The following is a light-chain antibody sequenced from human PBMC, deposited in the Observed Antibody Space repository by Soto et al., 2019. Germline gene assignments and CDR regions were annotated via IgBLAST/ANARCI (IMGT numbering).Light chain of an antibody. CDR1: RDISVY. J-gene: IGKJ2*01. CDR3: QQYDNFPPYT. V-gene: IGKV1-33*01. CDR2: DAS. Sequence: DIQMTQSPSSLSASAGDSVTITCQASRDISVYLNWYQHKPGHPPKLLVFDASNLHTGVPSRFIGSGSGTHFTFTITNLQPEDVATYYCQQYDNFPPYTFGQGTKLDIK.